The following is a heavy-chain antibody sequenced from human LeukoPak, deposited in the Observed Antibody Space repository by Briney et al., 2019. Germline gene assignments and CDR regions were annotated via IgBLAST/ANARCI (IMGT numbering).Heavy chain of an antibody. CDR3: AKDSHYDSSGYYAD. CDR2: ISYDGSNK. J-gene: IGHJ4*02. V-gene: IGHV3-30*18. Sequence: PGGSLRLSCAASGFTFSSCGMHWVRQAPRKGLEWVAVISYDGSNKYYADSVKGRFTISRDNSKNTLYLQMNSLRAEDTAVYYCAKDSHYDSSGYYADWGQGTLVTVSS. CDR1: GFTFSSCG. D-gene: IGHD3-22*01.